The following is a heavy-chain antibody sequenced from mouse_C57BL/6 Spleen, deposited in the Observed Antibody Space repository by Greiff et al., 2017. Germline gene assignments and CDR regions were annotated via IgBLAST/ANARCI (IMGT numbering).Heavy chain of an antibody. J-gene: IGHJ4*01. Sequence: QVQLQQSGPELVKPGASVKISCKASGYAFSSSWMNWVKQRPGKGLEWIGRIYPGDGDTNYNGKFKGKATLTADKSSSTAYMQLSSLTSEDSAVYLCARSGAMDDWGQGTSVTVSS. CDR3: ARSGAMDD. D-gene: IGHD3-1*01. V-gene: IGHV1-82*01. CDR1: GYAFSSSW. CDR2: IYPGDGDT.